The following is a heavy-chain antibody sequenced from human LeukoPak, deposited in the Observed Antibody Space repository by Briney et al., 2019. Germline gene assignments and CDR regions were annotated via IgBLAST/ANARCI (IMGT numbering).Heavy chain of an antibody. D-gene: IGHD3-10*01. J-gene: IGHJ4*02. CDR1: GFTFSSYA. CDR2: IRGSGDIT. Sequence: GGSLRLSCAASGFTFSSYAMSWVRQAPGKGLEWVSGIRGSGDITYYADSVKGRFTISRDNSKNTLYLQMNGLRAEDTAVYYCAKAERVKLLWFGELSDYFDYWGQGTLVTVSS. V-gene: IGHV3-23*01. CDR3: AKAERVKLLWFGELSDYFDY.